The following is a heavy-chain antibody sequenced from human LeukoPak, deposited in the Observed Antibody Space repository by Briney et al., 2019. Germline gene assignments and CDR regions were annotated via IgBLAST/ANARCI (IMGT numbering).Heavy chain of an antibody. J-gene: IGHJ5*02. CDR3: ATTVIGSLSWFDP. V-gene: IGHV5-51*01. Sequence: GESLKISCKVSGNIFTNYWIGWVRQMPGKGLEWMGIIYPGDSDTRYSPSFQGQVTISADKSISTAYPQWSSLKASDTAMYYCATTVIGSLSWFDPWGQGTLVTVSS. CDR2: IYPGDSDT. CDR1: GNIFTNYW. D-gene: IGHD4-11*01.